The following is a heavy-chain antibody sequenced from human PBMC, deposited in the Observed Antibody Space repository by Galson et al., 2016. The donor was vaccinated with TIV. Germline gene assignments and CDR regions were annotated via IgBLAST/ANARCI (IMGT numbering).Heavy chain of an antibody. CDR3: ARDRVVDAIYYYYYYGMDV. CDR2: ISDGGKT. D-gene: IGHD5-12*01. CDR1: GISVNINY. J-gene: IGHJ6*02. Sequence: SLRLSCAASGISVNINYMTWVRQAPGKGLEWVSLISDGGKTYYRDSVKGRFTISRDNSKNTLYLQMNSLRLADTAIYYCARDRVVDAIYYYYYYGMDVWGQGTAVTVSS. V-gene: IGHV3-66*01.